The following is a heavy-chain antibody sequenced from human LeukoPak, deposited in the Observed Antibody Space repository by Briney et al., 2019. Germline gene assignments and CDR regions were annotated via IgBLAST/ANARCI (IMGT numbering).Heavy chain of an antibody. D-gene: IGHD6-19*01. J-gene: IGHJ4*02. CDR3: ARLYIAGAGFRGDYFDY. CDR1: GFTFSSYA. V-gene: IGHV3-30-3*01. Sequence: PGRSLRLSCAASGFTFSSYAMHWVRQAPGKWLEWVAVISYDGSNKYYADSVKGRFTISRDNSKNTLYLQMNSLRAEDTAVYYCARLYIAGAGFRGDYFDYWGQGTLVTVSS. CDR2: ISYDGSNK.